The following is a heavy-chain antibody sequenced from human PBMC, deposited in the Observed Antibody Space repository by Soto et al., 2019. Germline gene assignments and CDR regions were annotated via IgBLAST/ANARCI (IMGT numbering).Heavy chain of an antibody. Sequence: GGSLRHSCAASGFTFSSYAMHWVRQAPGKGLEWGAVISYDGSNKYYADSVKGRFTISRDNSKNTLYLQMNSLRAEDTAVYYYARDPGEMAQGRFDYWGQGTLVTVSS. CDR2: ISYDGSNK. V-gene: IGHV3-30-3*01. D-gene: IGHD3-16*01. J-gene: IGHJ4*02. CDR3: ARDPGEMAQGRFDY. CDR1: GFTFSSYA.